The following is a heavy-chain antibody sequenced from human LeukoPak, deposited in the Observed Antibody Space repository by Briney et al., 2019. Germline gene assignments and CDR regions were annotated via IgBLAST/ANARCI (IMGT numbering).Heavy chain of an antibody. CDR1: GYSISSSSYY. CDR2: IYYSGST. J-gene: IGHJ4*02. CDR3: ARYYYDSSGYYCYFDY. V-gene: IGHV4-39*01. D-gene: IGHD3-22*01. Sequence: SETLSLTCTVSGYSISSSSYYWGWIRQPPGKGLEWIGSIYYSGSTYYNPSLKSRVTISVDTSKNQFSLKLSSVTAADTAVYYCARYYYDSSGYYCYFDYWGQGTLVTVSS.